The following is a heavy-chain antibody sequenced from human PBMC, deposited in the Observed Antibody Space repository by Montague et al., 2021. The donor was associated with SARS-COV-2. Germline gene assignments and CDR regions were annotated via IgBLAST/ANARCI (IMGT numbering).Heavy chain of an antibody. D-gene: IGHD6-13*01. Sequence: ETLSLTCTVSGGSINTPDHYWGWIRQPPGKGLEWVGSMSYSGSSYYNPSLRRRLTISVDTSRNQFSLRLSSVTAADTAVYCCARLLAATGHFDFWGQGTLVTVSS. J-gene: IGHJ4*02. V-gene: IGHV4-39*01. CDR2: MSYSGSS. CDR1: GGSINTPDHY. CDR3: ARLLAATGHFDF.